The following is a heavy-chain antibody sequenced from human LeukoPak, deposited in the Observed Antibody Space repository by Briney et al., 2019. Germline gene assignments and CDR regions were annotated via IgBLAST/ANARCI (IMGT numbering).Heavy chain of an antibody. D-gene: IGHD1-26*01. Sequence: GGSLRLSCAASGFTFSSYAMHWVRQAPGKGLEWVAVISYDGSNKYYADSVKGRFTISRDNSKNTLYLQMNSLRAEDTAVYYCAKVLDVGATRGFDYWGQGTLVTVSS. CDR2: ISYDGSNK. J-gene: IGHJ4*02. CDR1: GFTFSSYA. V-gene: IGHV3-30*04. CDR3: AKVLDVGATRGFDY.